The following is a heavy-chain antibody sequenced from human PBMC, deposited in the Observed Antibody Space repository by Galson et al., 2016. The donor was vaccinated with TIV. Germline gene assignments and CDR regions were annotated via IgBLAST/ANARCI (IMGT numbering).Heavy chain of an antibody. D-gene: IGHD3-22*01. CDR1: GGSITSYY. Sequence: ETLSLTCSVSGGSITSYYWSWVRRPPGKGLEWIGYIYHSGTTNYNPSLENRVTISLDTSKNQFSLKLTSVTAADTAVYYCARANYYHSSGYFPYFDYWGQGTLVTVSS. J-gene: IGHJ4*02. CDR2: IYHSGTT. V-gene: IGHV4-59*01. CDR3: ARANYYHSSGYFPYFDY.